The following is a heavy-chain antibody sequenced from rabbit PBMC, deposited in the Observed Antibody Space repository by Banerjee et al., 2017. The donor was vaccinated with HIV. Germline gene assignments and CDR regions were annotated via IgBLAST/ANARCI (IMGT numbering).Heavy chain of an antibody. CDR3: ARVGGWGGFGL. CDR2: IYTSSGST. D-gene: IGHD4-1*01. Sequence: QSLEESGGDLVKPGASLTLTCTASGFTFSSYWICWVRQAPGKGLEWITCIYTSSGSTYYASWAKGRFTISKASSTTVTLQMTSLTAADTATYFCARVGGWGGFGLWGQGTLVTVS. V-gene: IGHV1S40*01. CDR1: GFTFSSYW. J-gene: IGHJ4*01.